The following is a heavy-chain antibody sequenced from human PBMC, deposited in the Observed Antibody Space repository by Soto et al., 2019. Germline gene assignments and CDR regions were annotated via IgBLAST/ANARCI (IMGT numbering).Heavy chain of an antibody. CDR2: ISYDGSNK. J-gene: IGHJ6*03. V-gene: IGHV3-30*18. Sequence: GGSLRLSCAASGFTFSSYGMHWVRQAPGKGLEWVAVISYDGSNKYYADSVKGRFTISRDNSKNTLYLQMNSLRAEDTAVYYCAKEYSSSWSNYYYMDVWGKGTTVTVSS. D-gene: IGHD6-13*01. CDR1: GFTFSSYG. CDR3: AKEYSSSWSNYYYMDV.